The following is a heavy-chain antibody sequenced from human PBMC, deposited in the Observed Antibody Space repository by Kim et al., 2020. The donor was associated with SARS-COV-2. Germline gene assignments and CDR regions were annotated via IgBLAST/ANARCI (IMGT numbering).Heavy chain of an antibody. CDR1: GGSFSGYY. CDR3: ARGRSRGRSGGNPTG. CDR2: INHSGST. V-gene: IGHV4-34*01. Sequence: SETLSLTCAVYGGSFSGYYWSWIRQPPGKGLEWIGEINHSGSTNYNPSLKSRVTISVDTSKNQFSLKLSSVTAADTAVYYCARGRSRGRSGGNPTGWGQGTLVTVSS. D-gene: IGHD2-15*01. J-gene: IGHJ4*02.